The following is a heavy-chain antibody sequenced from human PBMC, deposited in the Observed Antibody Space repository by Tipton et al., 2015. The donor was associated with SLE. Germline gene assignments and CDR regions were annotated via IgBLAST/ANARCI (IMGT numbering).Heavy chain of an antibody. CDR1: GFTFSIYA. J-gene: IGHJ4*02. Sequence: SLRLSCAASGFTFSIYAMHWVRHAPGKGLQWVAVISYDGSHKYFADSVKGRFSISRDNSKNTLYLQMNSLRVEDTALYYCASELGYCSGGSCYPFDYWGQGTLVTVSS. D-gene: IGHD2-15*01. V-gene: IGHV3-30*04. CDR2: ISYDGSHK. CDR3: ASELGYCSGGSCYPFDY.